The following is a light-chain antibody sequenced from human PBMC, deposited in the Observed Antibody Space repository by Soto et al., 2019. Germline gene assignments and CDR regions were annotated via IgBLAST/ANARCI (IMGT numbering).Light chain of an antibody. V-gene: IGKV1D-16*01. CDR2: GAC. CDR1: QGISTW. CDR3: QQYDRYPRT. J-gene: IGKJ1*01. Sequence: DIQMTQFPSSVSASVGDRVNITCRASQGISTWLAWYQQKPERAPKSLIYGACRLQRGVPPRFSGSGSETDFTLTISGLQPEDFATYYCQQYDRYPRTFGQGTKVEIK.